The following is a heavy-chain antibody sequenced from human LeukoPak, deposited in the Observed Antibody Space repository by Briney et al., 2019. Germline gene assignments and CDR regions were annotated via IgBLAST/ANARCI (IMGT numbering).Heavy chain of an antibody. CDR3: AKDHLVAGLYFDY. CDR2: ISPSGSSI. V-gene: IGHV3-11*01. D-gene: IGHD6-19*01. Sequence: GGSLRLSCATSGFTFRDYYMSWIRQAPGKGLEWVSYISPSGSSIYYADSLKGRFTISRDNARNSLYLQVNSLRAEDTAVYYCAKDHLVAGLYFDYWGQGALVTVSS. J-gene: IGHJ4*02. CDR1: GFTFRDYY.